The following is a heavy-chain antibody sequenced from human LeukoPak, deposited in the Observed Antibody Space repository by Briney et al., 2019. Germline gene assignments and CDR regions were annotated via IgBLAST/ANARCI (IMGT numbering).Heavy chain of an antibody. CDR1: GFTFSSYW. Sequence: GGSLRPACAASGFTFSSYWMHWVRQAPGKGLVWVSRINSDGSSTSYADSVKGRFTISRDNAKNTLYLQMNSLRAEDTAVYYCARSPVRIAVAGPYFDYWGQGTLVTVSS. CDR2: INSDGSST. D-gene: IGHD6-19*01. V-gene: IGHV3-74*01. J-gene: IGHJ4*02. CDR3: ARSPVRIAVAGPYFDY.